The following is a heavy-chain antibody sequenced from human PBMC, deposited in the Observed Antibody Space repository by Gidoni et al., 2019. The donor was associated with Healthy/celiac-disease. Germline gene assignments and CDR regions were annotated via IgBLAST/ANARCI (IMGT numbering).Heavy chain of an antibody. J-gene: IGHJ3*02. CDR3: AKAYYGDYVDAFDI. CDR2: ISYDGSNK. V-gene: IGHV3-30*18. Sequence: QVQLVESGGGVVQPGRSLRLSCAASGFPFSSYGMHGVRQVPGKGLEWVAVISYDGSNKYDADSVKGRFTISRDNSKNTLYLQMNSLRAEDTAVYYCAKAYYGDYVDAFDIWGQGTMVTVSS. D-gene: IGHD4-17*01. CDR1: GFPFSSYG.